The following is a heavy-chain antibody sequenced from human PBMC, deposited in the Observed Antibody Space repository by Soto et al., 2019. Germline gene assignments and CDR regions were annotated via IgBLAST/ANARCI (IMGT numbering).Heavy chain of an antibody. CDR3: ARERTGATMTS. V-gene: IGHV1-8*01. D-gene: IGHD1-26*01. Sequence: QVQLVQSGAEVKKPGASVKVSCKASGYSFTSYDINLVRQATGQGLEWMGWMNTNSGSTDYARRVQGVVTMTRHTSITTASMELSSLRSEDTAVYYCARERTGATMTSWGQGTLVTVSS. CDR1: GYSFTSYD. CDR2: MNTNSGST. J-gene: IGHJ4*02.